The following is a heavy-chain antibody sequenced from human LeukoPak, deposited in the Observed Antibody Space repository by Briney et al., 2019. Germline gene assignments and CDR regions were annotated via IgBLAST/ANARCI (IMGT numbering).Heavy chain of an antibody. D-gene: IGHD6-19*01. J-gene: IGHJ4*02. CDR1: GYTITTYV. Sequence: ASVKVSCKASGYTITTYVFSWVRQAPGQGLEWMGWISAYNDNTNYAQKLQGRVTMTTDTSTSTAYMELRSLRSDDTAVYYCARGTHPQWLDVAVFDYWGQGTLVTVSS. V-gene: IGHV1-18*01. CDR2: ISAYNDNT. CDR3: ARGTHPQWLDVAVFDY.